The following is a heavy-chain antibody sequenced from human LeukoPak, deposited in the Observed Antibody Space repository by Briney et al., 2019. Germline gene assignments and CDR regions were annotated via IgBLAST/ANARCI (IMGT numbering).Heavy chain of an antibody. D-gene: IGHD2-15*01. V-gene: IGHV3-48*03. CDR3: ARRYCSGGSCYYFDC. Sequence: PGGSLRLSCAASGFTFSSYEMNWGRQAPGKGLEWVSYISSSGSTIYYADSVKGRFTISRDNAKNSLYLQMNSLRAEDTAVYYCARRYCSGGSCYYFDCWGQGTLVTVSS. CDR2: ISSSGSTI. J-gene: IGHJ4*02. CDR1: GFTFSSYE.